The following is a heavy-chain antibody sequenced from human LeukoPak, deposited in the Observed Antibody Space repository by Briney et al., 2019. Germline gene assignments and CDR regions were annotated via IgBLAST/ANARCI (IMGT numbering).Heavy chain of an antibody. CDR3: AKDHATVLLDYFDS. V-gene: IGHV1-69*13. CDR1: GGTFSSYA. CDR2: IIPIFGTA. Sequence: SVKVSCKASGGTFSSYAISWVRQAPGQGLEWMGGIIPIFGTANYAQKFQGRVTITADESTSTAYMELSSLRSEDTAVYYCAKDHATVLLDYFDSWGQGTLVTVSS. J-gene: IGHJ4*02. D-gene: IGHD1-1*01.